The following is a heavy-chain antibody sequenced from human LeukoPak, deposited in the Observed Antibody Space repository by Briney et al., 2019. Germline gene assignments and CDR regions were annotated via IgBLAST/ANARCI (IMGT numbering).Heavy chain of an antibody. CDR2: IYYTGST. V-gene: IGHV4-34*01. Sequence: TPSETLSLTCAVYGGSFSGYYWGWIRQPPGKGLEWIGGIYYTGSTSYNPSLKSRVTISIDTSKNQFSLKLSSVTAADTAIYYCARRSGSYPRNFDYWGQGTLVTVSS. CDR3: ARRSGSYPRNFDY. CDR1: GGSFSGYY. J-gene: IGHJ4*02. D-gene: IGHD1-26*01.